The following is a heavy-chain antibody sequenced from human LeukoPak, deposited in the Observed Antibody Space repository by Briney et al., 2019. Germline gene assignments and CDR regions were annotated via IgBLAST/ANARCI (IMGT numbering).Heavy chain of an antibody. CDR1: GFTFSSYA. V-gene: IGHV3-48*03. D-gene: IGHD3-9*01. J-gene: IGHJ4*01. CDR3: ARSLTGYDPLSTF. Sequence: GSLRLSCEVSGFTFSSYAMNWVRQVPGRGLEWIAYMTASSVTFYYADSVRGRFTISRDNAKNSLFLQMDSLTVEDTAVYYCARSLTGYDPLSTFWGHGTLVTVSS. CDR2: MTASSVTF.